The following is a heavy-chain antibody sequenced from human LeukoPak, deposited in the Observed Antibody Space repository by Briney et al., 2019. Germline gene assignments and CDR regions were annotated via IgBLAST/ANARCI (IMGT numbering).Heavy chain of an antibody. CDR2: IYYSGST. CDR1: GGSISSTIYY. V-gene: IGHV4-39*01. Sequence: SETLSLTRTVSGGSISSTIYYWGWIRQPPGKGLEWIGSIYYSGSTYYNPSLKSRVTISVDTSNNQFSLRLSSVTATDTAVYYCARQAVGTWFDPWGQGTLVTVSS. J-gene: IGHJ5*02. D-gene: IGHD1-1*01. CDR3: ARQAVGTWFDP.